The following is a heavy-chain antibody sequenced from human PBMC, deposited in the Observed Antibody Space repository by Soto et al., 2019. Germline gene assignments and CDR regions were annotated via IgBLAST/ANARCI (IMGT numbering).Heavy chain of an antibody. D-gene: IGHD4-17*01. CDR3: ARGPATVTTGWFDP. CDR2: IYYSGST. Sequence: PSETLSLTCTVSGGSISSGDYYWSWIRQPPGKGLEWIGYIYYSGSTYYNPSLKSRVTISVDTSKNQFSLKLSSVAAADTAVYYCARGPATVTTGWFDPWGQGTLVTVSS. J-gene: IGHJ5*02. CDR1: GGSISSGDYY. V-gene: IGHV4-30-4*01.